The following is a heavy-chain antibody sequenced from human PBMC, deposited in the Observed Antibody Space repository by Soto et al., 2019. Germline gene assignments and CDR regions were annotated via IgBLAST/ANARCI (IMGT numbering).Heavy chain of an antibody. J-gene: IGHJ4*02. D-gene: IGHD3-22*01. V-gene: IGHV3-53*01. Sequence: AAGGKGGGHDMSWIRKAPGKGLEWVSVIYSGGSTYYADSLKGRFTISRDNSKNTLYLQMNSLRAEDTAVYYCARRSSGYPYYFDYWGQGTLVTVAS. CDR3: ARRSSGYPYYFDY. CDR1: GGKGGGHD. CDR2: IYSGGST.